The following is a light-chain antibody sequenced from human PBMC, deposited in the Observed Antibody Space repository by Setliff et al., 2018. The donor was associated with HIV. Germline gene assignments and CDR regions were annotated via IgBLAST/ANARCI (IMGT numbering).Light chain of an antibody. Sequence: QPASVSGSPGQSITISCTGTSTDVGGYDYVSWYQQLPGKAPKLIIFEVTNRPLGISLRFSGSKSGNTASLTISGVQAEDEADYYCCSYAGSYTYVVFGGGTKVTVL. J-gene: IGLJ2*01. CDR1: STDVGGYDY. CDR3: CSYAGSYTYVV. CDR2: EVT. V-gene: IGLV2-14*01.